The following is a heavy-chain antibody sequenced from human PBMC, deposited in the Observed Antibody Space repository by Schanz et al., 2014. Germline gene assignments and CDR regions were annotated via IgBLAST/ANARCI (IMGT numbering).Heavy chain of an antibody. V-gene: IGHV1-2*02. J-gene: IGHJ5*02. CDR2: INPLSGAT. Sequence: QVQLVQSGAEVKKPGASVKVSCKAFGYSFTSYYIHWVRQAPGQGFEWMGWINPLSGATDYAPTFQGRVSMPRDTSISTAYMEVTRLVSSDTAVYYCARRGPNCSNNACYHGWFDPWGQGTLVTVSS. CDR3: ARRGPNCSNNACYHGWFDP. D-gene: IGHD4-4*01. CDR1: GYSFTSYY.